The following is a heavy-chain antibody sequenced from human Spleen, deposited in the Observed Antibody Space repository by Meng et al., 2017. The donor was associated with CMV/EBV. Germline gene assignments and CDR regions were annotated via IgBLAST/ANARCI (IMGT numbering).Heavy chain of an antibody. CDR1: YA. CDR2: IIPIFGTA. CDR3: ANTAPSITIFGVATLAQGWFDP. D-gene: IGHD3-3*01. V-gene: IGHV1-69*05. Sequence: YAVSWVRQAPGQGLEWMGGIIPIFGTANYAQKFQGRVTITTDESTSTAYMELSSLRSEDTAVYYCANTAPSITIFGVATLAQGWFDPWGQGTLVTVSS. J-gene: IGHJ5*02.